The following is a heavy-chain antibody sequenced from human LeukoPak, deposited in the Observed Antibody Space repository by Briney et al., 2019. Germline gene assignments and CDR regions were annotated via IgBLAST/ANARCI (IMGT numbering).Heavy chain of an antibody. Sequence: SETLSLTCTVSGGSISSHYWSWIRQPPGKGLEWIGYIYYSGSTNYNPSLKSRVTISVDTSKNQFSLKPSSVTAANTAVYYCARSGGPLRSFDYWGQGTLVTVSS. CDR1: GGSISSHY. CDR3: ARSGGPLRSFDY. CDR2: IYYSGST. J-gene: IGHJ4*02. V-gene: IGHV4-59*11. D-gene: IGHD6-19*01.